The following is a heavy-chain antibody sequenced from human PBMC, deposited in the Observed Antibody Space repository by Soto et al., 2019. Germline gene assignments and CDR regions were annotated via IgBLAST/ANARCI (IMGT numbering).Heavy chain of an antibody. CDR1: GGTFSSYA. Sequence: QVQLVQSGAEVKKPGSSVKVSCKASGGTFSSYAISWVRQAPGQGLEWMGGIIPIFGTANYAQKFQGRVTITADQSTSTAYMELSSLRSEDTAVYYCARRAGIGSCSYRDYYYYGMDVWGQGTTVTVSS. CDR2: IIPIFGTA. V-gene: IGHV1-69*01. J-gene: IGHJ6*02. D-gene: IGHD2-15*01. CDR3: ARRAGIGSCSYRDYYYYGMDV.